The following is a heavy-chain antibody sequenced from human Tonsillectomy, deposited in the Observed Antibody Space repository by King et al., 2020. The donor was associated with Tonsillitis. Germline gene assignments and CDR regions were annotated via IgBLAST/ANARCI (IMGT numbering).Heavy chain of an antibody. D-gene: IGHD2-2*01. Sequence: VQLVESGGEVKKPGASVTVSCKASGYSFSSYGICWVRQAPGQGLEWMGWISPYTGDKKYTQSLQDRVTMTTDTSTSTAYMELRSLRSDDTAVYYCARDAHQGYFQHWGQGTLVTVSS. V-gene: IGHV1-18*01. CDR2: ISPYTGDK. CDR3: ARDAHQGYFQH. J-gene: IGHJ1*01. CDR1: GYSFSSYG.